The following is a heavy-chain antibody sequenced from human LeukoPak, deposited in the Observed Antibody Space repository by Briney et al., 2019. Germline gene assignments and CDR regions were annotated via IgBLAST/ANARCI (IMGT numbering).Heavy chain of an antibody. CDR2: ISYDGSNK. CDR1: GFTFSSYG. Sequence: PGGSLRLSCAASGFTFSSYGMHWVRQAPGKGLEWVAVISYDGSNKYYADSVKGRFTISRDNSKNTLYLQMNSLRAEDTAVYYCAKVGGSSFGIDYWGQGTLVTVSS. J-gene: IGHJ4*02. V-gene: IGHV3-30*18. D-gene: IGHD6-13*01. CDR3: AKVGGSSFGIDY.